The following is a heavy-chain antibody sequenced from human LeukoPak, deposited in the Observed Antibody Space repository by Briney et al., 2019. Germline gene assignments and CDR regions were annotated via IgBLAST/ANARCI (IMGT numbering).Heavy chain of an antibody. D-gene: IGHD3-22*01. CDR1: GYTFTGYY. J-gene: IGHJ4*02. CDR3: ARAITMIGPFDY. CDR2: INPNSGGT. V-gene: IGHV1-2*02. Sequence: ASVKVSCKASGYTFTGYYMHWVRQAPGQGLEWMGWINPNSGGTNYAQKFQGRVTMTRDTSISTAYMELSRLRSDDTAVYYCARAITMIGPFDYWGQGTLVTVSS.